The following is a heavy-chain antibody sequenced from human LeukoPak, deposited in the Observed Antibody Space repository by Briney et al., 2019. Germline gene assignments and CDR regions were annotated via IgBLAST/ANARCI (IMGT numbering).Heavy chain of an antibody. V-gene: IGHV1-2*02. J-gene: IGHJ4*02. Sequence: ASVKVSCKASGYTFTGYYMHWVRQAPGQGLEWMGWINPNSGGTNYAQKFQGRVTMTRDASTRTAYIELSRLRSDDTAVHYCARDPSRVLRFLEWLSHYFDYWGQGTLVTVSS. CDR1: GYTFTGYY. CDR3: ARDPSRVLRFLEWLSHYFDY. D-gene: IGHD3-3*01. CDR2: INPNSGGT.